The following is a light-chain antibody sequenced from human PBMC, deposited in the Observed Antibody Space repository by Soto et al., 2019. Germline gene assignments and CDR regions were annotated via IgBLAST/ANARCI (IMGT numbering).Light chain of an antibody. Sequence: EIVLTQSPGTLSLSPGERATLSCSASQSVTSNYLAWYQQKPGQAPGLLIYDASNRATGIPARFSGSGSGTDFTLTISSLEPEDFAVYYCQQRSNWPPMITFGQGTRLEIK. CDR1: QSVTSNY. J-gene: IGKJ5*01. CDR3: QQRSNWPPMIT. CDR2: DAS. V-gene: IGKV3-11*01.